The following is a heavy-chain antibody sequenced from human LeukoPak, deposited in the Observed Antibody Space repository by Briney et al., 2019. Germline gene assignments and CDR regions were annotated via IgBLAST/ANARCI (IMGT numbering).Heavy chain of an antibody. J-gene: IGHJ4*02. CDR3: AKVQNYYDSSGYYDY. CDR2: ISWNSGSI. D-gene: IGHD3-22*01. V-gene: IGHV3-9*01. CDR1: GFTFDDYA. Sequence: GGSLRLSCAASGFTFDDYAMHWVRQAPGKGLEGVSGISWNSGSIGYADSVKGRFTISRDNAKNSLYLQMNSLRAEDTALYYCAKVQNYYDSSGYYDYWGQGTLVTVSS.